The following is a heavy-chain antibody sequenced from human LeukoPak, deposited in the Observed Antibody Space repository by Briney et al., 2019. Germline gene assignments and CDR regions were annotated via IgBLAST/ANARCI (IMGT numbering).Heavy chain of an antibody. CDR3: ARDRSILWFGELSPYYYYMDV. V-gene: IGHV4-59*01. Sequence: SETLSLTCTVSGGSISSYYWSWIRQPPGKGLEWIGYIYYSGSTNYNPSLKSRVTISVDTSKNQFSLKLSSVTAADTAVYYCARDRSILWFGELSPYYYYMDVWGKGTTVTVSS. CDR2: IYYSGST. D-gene: IGHD3-10*01. CDR1: GGSISSYY. J-gene: IGHJ6*03.